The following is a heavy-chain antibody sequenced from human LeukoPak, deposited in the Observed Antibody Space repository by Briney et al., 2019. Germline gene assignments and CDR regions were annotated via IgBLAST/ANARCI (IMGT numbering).Heavy chain of an antibody. Sequence: SETLSLTCAIYGRSFSGSYWSWIRPPPGKGLEWTWEINHSGSTNYNPSLKGRATISVDTSKNQFSLKLSSVTAADTAVYYCARAEGRWYRATLYYYYGMDVWGQGTTVTVSS. V-gene: IGHV4-34*01. J-gene: IGHJ6*02. CDR2: INHSGST. CDR3: ARAEGRWYRATLYYYYGMDV. D-gene: IGHD4-23*01. CDR1: GRSFSGSY.